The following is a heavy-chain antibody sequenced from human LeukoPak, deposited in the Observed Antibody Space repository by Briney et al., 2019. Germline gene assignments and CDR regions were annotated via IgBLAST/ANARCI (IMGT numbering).Heavy chain of an antibody. CDR3: ARDPAMTFNWFDP. CDR2: IYHSGTA. CDR1: GYSICSGYY. D-gene: IGHD2-21*02. Sequence: SETLSLTCAVSGYSICSGYYWAWIRQPPGKGLEWIASIYHSGTAYSNPSLQSRVTLSVDTSKNQFSLKVSSVTAADTAVYYCARDPAMTFNWFDPWGQGTLVTVSS. V-gene: IGHV4-38-2*02. J-gene: IGHJ5*02.